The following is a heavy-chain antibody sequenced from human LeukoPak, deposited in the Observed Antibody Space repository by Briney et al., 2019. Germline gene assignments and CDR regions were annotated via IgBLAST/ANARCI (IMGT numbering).Heavy chain of an antibody. J-gene: IGHJ6*03. CDR2: INQDGGTT. V-gene: IGHV3-7*01. Sequence: GGSLRLSCAASGFTFSRLWMSWVRQTPGRGPEWLANINQDGGTTYYVASVKGRFTISRDNAKNSLSLQMSSLRAEDTAVYYCTKDRQGPNQYHMDVWGKGTTVTVSS. CDR3: TKDRQGPNQYHMDV. CDR1: GFTFSRLW.